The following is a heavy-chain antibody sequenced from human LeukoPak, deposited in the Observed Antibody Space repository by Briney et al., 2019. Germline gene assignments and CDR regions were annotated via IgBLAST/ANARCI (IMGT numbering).Heavy chain of an antibody. CDR2: IYHSGST. V-gene: IGHV4-39*01. J-gene: IGHJ4*02. CDR3: ARHGRPIRRFDELLGNRNSPYFFDY. D-gene: IGHD2/OR15-2a*01. CDR1: GGSISSNSYY. Sequence: PSETLSLTCTVSGGSISSNSYYWGWVRQPPGKGLEWIASIYHSGSTYYNPSLDRRSTISVDTSKNQFSLDLSSVTAADTAVYFCARHGRPIRRFDELLGNRNSPYFFDYWGQGTLVSVSS.